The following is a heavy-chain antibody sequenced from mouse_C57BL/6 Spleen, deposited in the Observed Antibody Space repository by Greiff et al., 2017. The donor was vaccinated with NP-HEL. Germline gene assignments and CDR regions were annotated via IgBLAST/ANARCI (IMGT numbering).Heavy chain of an antibody. Sequence: VQLQQSGPELVKPGASVKISCKASGYAFSSSWMNWVKQRPGKGLEWIGRIYPGDGDTNYNGKFKGKGTLPADKSSSTADMQLSSLTSEDSAVYFCARVKNYYAMDYWGQGTSVTVSS. CDR1: GYAFSSSW. V-gene: IGHV1-82*01. CDR2: IYPGDGDT. CDR3: ARVKNYYAMDY. D-gene: IGHD1-3*01. J-gene: IGHJ4*01.